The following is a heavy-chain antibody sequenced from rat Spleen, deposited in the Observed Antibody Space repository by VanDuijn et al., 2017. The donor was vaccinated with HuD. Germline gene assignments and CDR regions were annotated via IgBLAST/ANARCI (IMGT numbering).Heavy chain of an antibody. CDR3: ARQSSSIPYYWYFDF. V-gene: IGHV3-3*01. CDR1: GYSIKISYR. Sequence: EVQLQESGPGLVKPSQSLSLTCSVTGYSIKISYRWHCIRQFPGNKLEWMGYINNAGSTNNNPSLKSRISMTRDTSKNQLFLQVNSVTTEDTATYYCARQSSSIPYYWYFDFWGPGTMVTVSS. J-gene: IGHJ1*01. CDR2: INNAGST. D-gene: IGHD1-2*01.